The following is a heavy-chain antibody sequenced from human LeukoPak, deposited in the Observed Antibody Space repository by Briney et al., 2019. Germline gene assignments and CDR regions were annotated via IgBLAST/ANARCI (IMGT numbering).Heavy chain of an antibody. J-gene: IGHJ4*02. CDR1: GGSISSYY. CDR3: ARLSYSNGWSYFDY. Sequence: QSSETLSLTCTVSGGSISSYYWSWIRQPAGKGLEWIGRIYTSGSTNYNPSLKSRVTISVDTSKNQFSLKLSSVTAADTAVYYCARLSYSNGWSYFDYWGQGTLVTVSS. V-gene: IGHV4-4*07. CDR2: IYTSGST. D-gene: IGHD6-19*01.